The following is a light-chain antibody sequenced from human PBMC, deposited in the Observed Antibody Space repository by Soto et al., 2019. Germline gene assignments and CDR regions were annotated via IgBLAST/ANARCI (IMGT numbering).Light chain of an antibody. Sequence: DIQMTQSPSTLSASVGDRVTITCRASQSISNWLAWYQQKPGKAPKLLIYKTSNLDSGVPSRFSCSGSGTEFSLTISSLQPDDFATYYCQQYKSFSLTFGGGTRVEVK. J-gene: IGKJ4*01. CDR3: QQYKSFSLT. V-gene: IGKV1-5*03. CDR1: QSISNW. CDR2: KTS.